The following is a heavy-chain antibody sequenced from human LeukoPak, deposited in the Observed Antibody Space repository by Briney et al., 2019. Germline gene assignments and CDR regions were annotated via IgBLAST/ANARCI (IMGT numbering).Heavy chain of an antibody. V-gene: IGHV4-31*03. D-gene: IGHD5-18*01. J-gene: IGHJ4*02. CDR2: IYYSGST. CDR1: GGSITSGGYC. Sequence: KASETLSLTCTVSGGSITSGGYCWSWIRQHPGKGLEWIGYIYYSGSTYYNPSLKSRLTISLDTSKNQFSLKLTSVTAADTAVYYCARRYGTPFDYWGQGTLVSVSS. CDR3: ARRYGTPFDY.